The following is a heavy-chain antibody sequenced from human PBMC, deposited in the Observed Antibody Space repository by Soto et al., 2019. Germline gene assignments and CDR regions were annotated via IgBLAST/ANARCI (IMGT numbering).Heavy chain of an antibody. D-gene: IGHD3-22*01. CDR1: GFTFSSYE. CDR2: ISSSGSTI. J-gene: IGHJ3*02. CDR3: ARSLYYYDSKGAFDI. Sequence: PGGSLRLSCAASGFTFSSYEMNWVRQAPGKGLEWVSYISSSGSTIYYADSVKGRFTISRDNAKNSLYLQMNSLRAEDTAVYYCARSLYYYDSKGAFDIWGQGTMVTVSS. V-gene: IGHV3-48*03.